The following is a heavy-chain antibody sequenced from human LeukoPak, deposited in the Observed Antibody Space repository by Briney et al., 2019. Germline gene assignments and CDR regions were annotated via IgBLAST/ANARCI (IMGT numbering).Heavy chain of an antibody. CDR2: ISSSSDSI. D-gene: IGHD1-26*01. V-gene: IGHV3-48*02. Sequence: GGSLRLSCAASGFTFSTYSMNWVRQAPGKGLEWVSYISSSSDSIYYADSVKDRFTISRDNAKNSLYLQMNSLRDEDTALYYCARDVGRGDGMDVWGQGTTVTVSS. CDR1: GFTFSTYS. J-gene: IGHJ6*02. CDR3: ARDVGRGDGMDV.